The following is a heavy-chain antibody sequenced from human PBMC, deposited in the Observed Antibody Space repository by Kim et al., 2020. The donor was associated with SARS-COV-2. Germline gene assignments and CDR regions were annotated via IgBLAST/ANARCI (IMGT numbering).Heavy chain of an antibody. CDR1: GFTLSEFA. Sequence: GGSLRLSCVGSGFTLSEFAMNWVRQAPGKGLEWVAGISSHGVDIYYAESVKGRFTISRDNSKNILYLHISRLRVDDTALYFCGKDRPLRYDIYSGTYKTSFPWDPFEMWGRGTKVTVSS. V-gene: IGHV3-23*01. CDR2: ISSHGVDI. J-gene: IGHJ3*02. CDR3: GKDRPLRYDIYSGTYKTSFPWDPFEM. D-gene: IGHD2-2*01.